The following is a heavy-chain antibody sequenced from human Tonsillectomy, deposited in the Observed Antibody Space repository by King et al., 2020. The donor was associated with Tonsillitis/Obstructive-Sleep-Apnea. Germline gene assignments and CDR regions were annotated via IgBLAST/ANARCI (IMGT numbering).Heavy chain of an antibody. CDR1: GGSISSYY. D-gene: IGHD6-13*01. J-gene: IGHJ5*02. CDR2: IDTSGNT. V-gene: IGHV4-4*07. CDR3: ARDLNSSPYNWFDP. Sequence: VQLQESGPGLVKPSETLSLTCTVSGGSISSYYWSWIRQPAGKGLEWIGLIDTSGNTNYNPSLKTRVTMSVDTSKNQFSLKLSSVTAADTAVYYCARDLNSSPYNWFDPWGQGILVTV.